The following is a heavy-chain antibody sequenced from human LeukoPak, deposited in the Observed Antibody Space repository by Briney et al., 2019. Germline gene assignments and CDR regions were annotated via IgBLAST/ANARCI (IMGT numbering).Heavy chain of an antibody. CDR1: GYTLTELS. J-gene: IGHJ3*02. V-gene: IGHV1-24*01. D-gene: IGHD1-26*01. CDR2: FDPEDGET. CDR3: ARDSSIGWELLPSSRAFDI. Sequence: ASVKVSCKVSGYTLTELSMHWVRQAPGKGLEWRGGFDPEDGETIYAQKFQGRVTMTEDTSTDTAYMELSRLRSDDTAVYYCARDSSIGWELLPSSRAFDIWGQGTMVTVSS.